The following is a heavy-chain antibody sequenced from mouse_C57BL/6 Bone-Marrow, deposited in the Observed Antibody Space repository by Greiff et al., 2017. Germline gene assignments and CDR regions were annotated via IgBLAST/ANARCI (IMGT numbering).Heavy chain of an antibody. D-gene: IGHD1-1*01. CDR2: IYPSDSET. CDR1: GYTFTSYW. Sequence: QVQLQQPGAELVRPGSSVKLSCKASGYTFTSYWMDWVKQRPGQGLEWIGNIYPSDSETHYNQKFKDKATLTVDKSSSTAYMQLSSLTSEDSAVYYCARWGTTVVGYPDWYFDVWGTGTTVTVSS. CDR3: ARWGTTVVGYPDWYFDV. V-gene: IGHV1-61*01. J-gene: IGHJ1*03.